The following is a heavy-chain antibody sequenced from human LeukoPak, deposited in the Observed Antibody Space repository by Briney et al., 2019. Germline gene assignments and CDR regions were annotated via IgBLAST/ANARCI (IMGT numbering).Heavy chain of an antibody. J-gene: IGHJ4*02. CDR2: IIPIFGTA. Sequence: GASVKVSCKASGGTFSSYAISWVRQALGQGLEWMGGIIPIFGTANYAQKFQGRVTITADESTSTAYMELSSLRSEDTAVYYCARGDCSSTSCYMGSKYYFDYWGQGTLVTVSS. V-gene: IGHV1-69*01. D-gene: IGHD2-2*02. CDR3: ARGDCSSTSCYMGSKYYFDY. CDR1: GGTFSSYA.